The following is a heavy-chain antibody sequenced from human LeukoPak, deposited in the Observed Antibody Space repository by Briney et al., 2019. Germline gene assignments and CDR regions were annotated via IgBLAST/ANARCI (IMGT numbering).Heavy chain of an antibody. D-gene: IGHD5-24*01. CDR3: ARGVRDGYNSREDFFRYFIKKKYYMDV. CDR1: GYSISTGYY. J-gene: IGHJ6*03. Sequence: SETLSLTCTVSGYSISTGYYWGWIRQPPGKGLEWIGSIYHSGNTYYNPSLKSRVTISVDTSKNQFSLKLSSVTAADTAVYYCARGVRDGYNSREDFFRYFIKKKYYMDVWGKGTTVTVSS. CDR2: IYHSGNT. V-gene: IGHV4-38-2*02.